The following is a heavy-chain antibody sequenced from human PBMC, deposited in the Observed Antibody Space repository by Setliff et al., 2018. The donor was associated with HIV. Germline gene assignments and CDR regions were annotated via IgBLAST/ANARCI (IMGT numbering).Heavy chain of an antibody. CDR1: GGSINDFY. CDR2: IYSSGTT. CDR3: ARESEVRGPLITPYYYYYMDV. Sequence: SETLSLTCTVSGGSINDFYWSWIRQPAGKGLEWIGRIYSSGTTYYNPSLKSRISMSIDTSKNEFSLKLRSVTAADTAVYYCARESEVRGPLITPYYYYYMDVWGNGTTVTVSS. J-gene: IGHJ6*03. V-gene: IGHV4-4*07. D-gene: IGHD3-10*01.